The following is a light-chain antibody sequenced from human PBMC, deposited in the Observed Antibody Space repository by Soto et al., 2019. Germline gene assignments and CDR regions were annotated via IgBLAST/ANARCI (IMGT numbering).Light chain of an antibody. CDR3: HQRYSWPHT. Sequence: EIVLTQSPATLSLSPGERATLSCRASQSVSTYLGWYQEKPGQPPRLLISEVSNRATGIPARFSGSGSGTDFTLTISSLEPEDFAVYFCHQRYSWPHTFGQGTKLEI. J-gene: IGKJ2*01. CDR2: EVS. V-gene: IGKV3-11*01. CDR1: QSVSTY.